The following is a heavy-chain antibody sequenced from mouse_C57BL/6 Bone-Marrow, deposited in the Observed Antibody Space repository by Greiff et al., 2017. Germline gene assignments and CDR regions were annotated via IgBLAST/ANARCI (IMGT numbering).Heavy chain of an antibody. CDR3: ASGMDY. CDR2: FTMYSDAT. CDR1: YFAFMASA. V-gene: IGHV1-49*01. Sequence: LQQSGAELVRPGSSVKLSCNDSYFAFMASAMHWVKQRPGHGLEWIGSFTMYSDATEYSENFKGKATLTANTSSSTAYMELSSLTSEDSAVYYCASGMDYWGQGTSVTVSS. J-gene: IGHJ4*01.